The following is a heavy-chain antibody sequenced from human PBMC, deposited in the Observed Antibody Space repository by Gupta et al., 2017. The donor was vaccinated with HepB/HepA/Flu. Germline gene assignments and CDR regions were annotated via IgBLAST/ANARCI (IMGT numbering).Heavy chain of an antibody. CDR3: ARGEGAGTHYYYGMDV. J-gene: IGHJ6*02. CDR2: ISYDGSNK. V-gene: IGHV3-30-3*01. Sequence: QVQLVESGGGVVQPGRSLRLSCAASGFTFSSYAMHWVRQAPGKGLEWVAVISYDGSNKYYADSVKGRFTISRDNSKNTLYLQMNSLRAEDTAVYYCARGEGAGTHYYYGMDVWGQGTTVTVSS. CDR1: GFTFSSYA. D-gene: IGHD1-7*01.